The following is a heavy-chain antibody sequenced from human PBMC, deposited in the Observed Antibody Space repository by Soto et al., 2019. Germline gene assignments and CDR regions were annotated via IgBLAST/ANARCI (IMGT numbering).Heavy chain of an antibody. D-gene: IGHD2-2*01. J-gene: IGHJ6*02. CDR3: ARSIVVVPAERYYYYYGMDV. CDR1: GYSFTSYW. Sequence: PGESLKISCKGSGYSFTSYWIGWVRQMPGKGLERMGIIYRGDSDTRYSPSFQGQVTISADKSISTAYLQWSSLKASDTAMYYCARSIVVVPAERYYYYYGMDVWGQGTTVTVSS. CDR2: IYRGDSDT. V-gene: IGHV5-51*01.